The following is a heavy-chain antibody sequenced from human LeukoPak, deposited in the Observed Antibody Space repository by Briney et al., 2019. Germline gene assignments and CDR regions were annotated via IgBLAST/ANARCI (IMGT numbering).Heavy chain of an antibody. J-gene: IGHJ3*02. V-gene: IGHV4-59*12. Sequence: SETLSLTCTVSGASISTYYWSWIRQPPGRGLQWIGYVHYSGSTNYNPSLKSRVTISVDTSKNQFSLNLNSVTAADTAVYYCAREYTSSSGETFDIWGQGTMVTVSS. CDR3: AREYTSSSGETFDI. D-gene: IGHD6-6*01. CDR1: GASISTYY. CDR2: VHYSGST.